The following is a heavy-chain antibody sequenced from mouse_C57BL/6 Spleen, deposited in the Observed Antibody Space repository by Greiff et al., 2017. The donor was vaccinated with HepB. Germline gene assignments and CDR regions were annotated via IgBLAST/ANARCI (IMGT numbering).Heavy chain of an antibody. D-gene: IGHD1-1*01. CDR1: GYTFTSYG. V-gene: IGHV1-81*01. CDR2: IYPRSGNT. J-gene: IGHJ4*01. Sequence: QVQLQQSGAELARPGASVKLSCKASGYTFTSYGISWVKQRTGQGLEWIGEIYPRSGNTYYNEKFKGKATLTADKSSSTAYMELRSLTSEDSAVYFCARGKFITTDYYAMDYWGQGTSVTVSS. CDR3: ARGKFITTDYYAMDY.